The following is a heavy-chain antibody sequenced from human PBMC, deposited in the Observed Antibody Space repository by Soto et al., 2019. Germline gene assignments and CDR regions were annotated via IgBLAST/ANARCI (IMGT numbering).Heavy chain of an antibody. Sequence: ASVKVSCKASGYTFTSYYMHWVRQAPGQGLEWMGIINPSGGSTSYAQKFQGRVTMTRDTSTSTVYMELSSLRSEDTAVYYCARAPVAAAGKGYWFDPWGQGTLVTVSS. CDR2: INPSGGST. CDR3: ARAPVAAAGKGYWFDP. CDR1: GYTFTSYY. D-gene: IGHD6-13*01. J-gene: IGHJ5*02. V-gene: IGHV1-46*01.